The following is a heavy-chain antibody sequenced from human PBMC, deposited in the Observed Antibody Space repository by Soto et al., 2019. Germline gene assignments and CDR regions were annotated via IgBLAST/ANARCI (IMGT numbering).Heavy chain of an antibody. Sequence: QVLLVQSGPEVQKPGSSVKVSCKASGGTFNNYAINWVRQAPGKGLEWTGGIIPTFGTGNHAQKIQGRVTITADESTSTAYMDLNSLRSEDTAIYYCASFDGTLVRGGRSSPYEMDVWGQGTTVIVSS. CDR1: GGTFNNYA. CDR3: ASFDGTLVRGGRSSPYEMDV. D-gene: IGHD3-10*01. CDR2: IIPTFGTG. V-gene: IGHV1-69*01. J-gene: IGHJ6*02.